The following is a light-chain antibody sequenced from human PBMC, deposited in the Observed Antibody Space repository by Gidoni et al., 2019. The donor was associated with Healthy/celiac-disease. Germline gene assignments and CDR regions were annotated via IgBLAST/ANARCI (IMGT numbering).Light chain of an antibody. V-gene: IGKV4-1*01. Sequence: DIVMTQSPDSLAVSLGERATINCKSSQSVLYSSNNKNYLAWYQQKPGQPPKLLIYWASTRESGVPYRFSGSGSGTDFTLTISSLQAEDVAVYYCQQYYSTPRTFGQGTKVKIK. CDR1: QSVLYSSNNKNY. CDR2: WAS. CDR3: QQYYSTPRT. J-gene: IGKJ1*01.